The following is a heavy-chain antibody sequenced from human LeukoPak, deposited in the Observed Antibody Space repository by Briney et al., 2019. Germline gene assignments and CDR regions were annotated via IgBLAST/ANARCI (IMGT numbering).Heavy chain of an antibody. CDR3: ARAGFAREPLRGTRFDY. Sequence: SETLSLTCAVYGVSFSDYYWSWIRQPPGKGLEWIGEINHSRSTNYNPSLKSRVTISVDTSKNQFSLKLSSVTAAETAVYYCARAGFAREPLRGTRFDYWGQGNLVTVSS. V-gene: IGHV4-34*01. CDR2: INHSRST. CDR1: GVSFSDYY. J-gene: IGHJ4*02. D-gene: IGHD1-1*01.